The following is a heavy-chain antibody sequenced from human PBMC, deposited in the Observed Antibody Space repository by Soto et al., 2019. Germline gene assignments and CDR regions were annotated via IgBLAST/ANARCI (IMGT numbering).Heavy chain of an antibody. Sequence: EVQLVESGGGLVQPGRSLRLSCAASGFTFDDYAMHWVRQAPGKGLEWVSGISWNSGSIGYADSVKGRFTISRDNAKNSLYLQMNSLRAEDTALYYCAKDNYPGYWGQGTLVTVSS. CDR2: ISWNSGSI. J-gene: IGHJ4*02. CDR1: GFTFDDYA. V-gene: IGHV3-9*01. CDR3: AKDNYPGY. D-gene: IGHD3-10*01.